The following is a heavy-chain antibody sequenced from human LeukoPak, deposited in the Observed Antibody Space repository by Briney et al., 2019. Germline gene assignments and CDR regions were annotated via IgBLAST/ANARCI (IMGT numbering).Heavy chain of an antibody. CDR1: GDSVSSNSVT. V-gene: IGHV6-1*01. Sequence: PSQTLSLTCAISGDSVSSNSVTWNWIRQSPSRGLEWLGRTYYRSKWYNDYAVSVKSRITINPDTSKNQFSLQLNSVTPEDTAVYYCAREVLWFGELSLYNWFDPWGQGTLVTVSS. CDR3: AREVLWFGELSLYNWFDP. D-gene: IGHD3-10*01. CDR2: TYYRSKWYN. J-gene: IGHJ5*02.